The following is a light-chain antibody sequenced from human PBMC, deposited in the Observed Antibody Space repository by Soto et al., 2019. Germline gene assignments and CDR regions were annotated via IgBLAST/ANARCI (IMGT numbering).Light chain of an antibody. CDR1: QSISSW. CDR3: QQSHSIPWT. J-gene: IGKJ1*01. CDR2: DAS. V-gene: IGKV1-5*01. Sequence: DIQMTQSPSTLSASVGDRVTITCRASQSISSWLAWYQQKPGKAPKLLIYDASSLESGVLSRFSGSGSGTDFTLTISSLQPEDFATFYCQQSHSIPWTFGQGTKVDIK.